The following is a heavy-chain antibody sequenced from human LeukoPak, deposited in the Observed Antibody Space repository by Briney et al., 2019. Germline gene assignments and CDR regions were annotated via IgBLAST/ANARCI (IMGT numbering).Heavy chain of an antibody. V-gene: IGHV3-23*01. CDR2: ISGSGGST. Sequence: GGSLRLSCAASGFTFSSDAMSWVRQAPGKGLEWVSAISGSGGSTYYADSVKGRFTISRDNSKNTLYLQMNSLRAEDTAVYYCARVRAVAGTPPDYWGQGTLVTVSS. CDR3: ARVRAVAGTPPDY. D-gene: IGHD6-19*01. CDR1: GFTFSSDA. J-gene: IGHJ4*02.